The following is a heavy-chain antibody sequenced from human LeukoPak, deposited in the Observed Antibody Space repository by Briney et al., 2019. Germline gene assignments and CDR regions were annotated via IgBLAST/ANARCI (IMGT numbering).Heavy chain of an antibody. J-gene: IGHJ4*02. D-gene: IGHD2-8*01. Sequence: PGGSLRLSCAASGFTFSSFGMTWVRQAPGKGLEWVSAISDNGGSIFYADSVKGRFTISRDNSKNSLYLQMNSLRAEDTAVYYCARALIGYYFDYWGKGTLVTVS. V-gene: IGHV3-23*01. CDR2: ISDNGGSI. CDR3: ARALIGYYFDY. CDR1: GFTFSSFG.